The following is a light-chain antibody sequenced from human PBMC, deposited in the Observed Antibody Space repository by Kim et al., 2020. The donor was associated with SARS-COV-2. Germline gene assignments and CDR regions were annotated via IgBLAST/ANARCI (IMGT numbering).Light chain of an antibody. CDR2: EVS. J-gene: IGLJ3*02. Sequence: QSITLSCTGTSSDVGGYNLVSWYQQHPGKAPKLMIYEVSKRPSGVSNRFSGSKSGNTASLTISGLQAEDEADYYCCSYAGSSTLVFGGGTQLTVL. V-gene: IGLV2-23*02. CDR3: CSYAGSSTLV. CDR1: SSDVGGYNL.